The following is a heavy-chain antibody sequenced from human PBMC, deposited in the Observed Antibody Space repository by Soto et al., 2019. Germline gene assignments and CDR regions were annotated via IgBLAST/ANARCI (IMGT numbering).Heavy chain of an antibody. CDR3: AKDKKYQLLGNFDY. CDR1: GFTFDDYA. V-gene: IGHV3-9*01. J-gene: IGHJ4*02. CDR2: ISWNSGSI. D-gene: IGHD2-2*01. Sequence: EVQLVESGGGLVQPGRSLRLSCAASGFTFDDYAMHWVRQAPGKGLEWVSGISWNSGSIGYADSVKGRFTISRDNAKNSLYLQMNSLRAEDTALYYCAKDKKYQLLGNFDYWGQGTLVTVSS.